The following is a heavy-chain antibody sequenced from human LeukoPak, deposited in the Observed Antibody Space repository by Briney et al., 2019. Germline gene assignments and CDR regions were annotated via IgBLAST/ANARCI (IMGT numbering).Heavy chain of an antibody. J-gene: IGHJ3*02. CDR2: IIPIFGTA. CDR3: ARGYCSGGSCYADAFDI. CDR1: GGTFSSYA. Sequence: SVKVSCKASGGTFSSYAISWVRQAPVQGLEWMGGIIPIFGTANYAQKFQGRVTITADESTSTAYMELSSLRSEDTAVYYCARGYCSGGSCYADAFDIWGQGTMVTVSS. V-gene: IGHV1-69*13. D-gene: IGHD2-15*01.